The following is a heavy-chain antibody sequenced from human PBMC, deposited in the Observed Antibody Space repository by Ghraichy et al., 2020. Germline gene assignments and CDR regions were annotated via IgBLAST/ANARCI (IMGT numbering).Heavy chain of an antibody. Sequence: TLSLTCAVSGGSISSGGYSWSWIRQPPGKGLEWIGYIYHSGSTYYNPYLKSRVTISVDRSKNQFSLKLSSVTAADTAVYYCARGLTSHYYGMDVWGQGTTVTVSS. D-gene: IGHD4-11*01. J-gene: IGHJ6*02. V-gene: IGHV4-30-2*01. CDR2: IYHSGST. CDR1: GGSISSGGYS. CDR3: ARGLTSHYYGMDV.